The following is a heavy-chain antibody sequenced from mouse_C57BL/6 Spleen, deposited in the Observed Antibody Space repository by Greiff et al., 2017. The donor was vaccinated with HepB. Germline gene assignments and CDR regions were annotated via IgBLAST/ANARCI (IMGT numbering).Heavy chain of an antibody. CDR3: ARDYGSSYRFAY. J-gene: IGHJ3*01. Sequence: VMLVESGAELVKPGASVKISCKASGYAFSSYWMNWVKQRPGKGLEWIGQIYPGDGDTNYNGKFKGKATLTADKSSSTAYMQLSSLTSEDSAVYFCARDYGSSYRFAYWGQGTLVTVSA. D-gene: IGHD1-1*01. CDR1: GYAFSSYW. V-gene: IGHV1-80*01. CDR2: IYPGDGDT.